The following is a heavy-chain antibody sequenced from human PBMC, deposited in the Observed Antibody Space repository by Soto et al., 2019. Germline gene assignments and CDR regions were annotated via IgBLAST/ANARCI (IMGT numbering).Heavy chain of an antibody. D-gene: IGHD2-21*02. CDR1: GYTLNTYY. V-gene: IGHV1-46*02. CDR2: INPGGGGS. CDR3: ARGGHIAVVTASFDY. J-gene: IGHJ4*02. Sequence: QVQLVQSGAEVKKPGASVKVSCKPSGYTLNTYYLHWVRQAPGQGLEWMGIINPGGGGSPYAQKLLGRVTRTRDTSTSTVFMELSSLRSADTAVYYCARGGHIAVVTASFDYWGQGTLVTVSS.